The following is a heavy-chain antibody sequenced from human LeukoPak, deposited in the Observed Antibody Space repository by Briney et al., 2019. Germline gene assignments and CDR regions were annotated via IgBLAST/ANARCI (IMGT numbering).Heavy chain of an antibody. CDR3: ARTSGGYDY. Sequence: SETLSLTCTVSGGSISSYYWSWIRQPPGKGLEWIGYIYYSGSTNYNPSLKSRVTISVDTSKNQFSLKLSSVTAADTAVYYCARTSGGYDYWGQGTLVTVSS. V-gene: IGHV4-59*01. CDR1: GGSISSYY. J-gene: IGHJ4*02. D-gene: IGHD2-15*01. CDR2: IYYSGST.